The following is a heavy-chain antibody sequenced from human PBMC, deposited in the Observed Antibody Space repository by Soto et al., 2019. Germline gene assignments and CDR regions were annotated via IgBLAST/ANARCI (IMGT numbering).Heavy chain of an antibody. CDR2: ISGSGLTI. J-gene: IGHJ5*02. D-gene: IGHD5-12*01. V-gene: IGHV3-48*03. CDR3: ARGPYRNTYNWFDS. Sequence: GGSLRLSCAASGFIFSDYEINWVRQAPGKGLEWVSYISGSGLTIYYADSVKGRFTISRDNARNSLYLQMNSLRVEDTAVYYCARGPYRNTYNWFDSWGQGTQVTVSS. CDR1: GFIFSDYE.